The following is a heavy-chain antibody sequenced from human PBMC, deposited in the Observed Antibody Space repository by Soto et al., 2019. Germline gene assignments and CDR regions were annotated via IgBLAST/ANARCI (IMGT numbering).Heavy chain of an antibody. J-gene: IGHJ5*02. CDR2: ISSDGNNK. V-gene: IGHV3-30*18. CDR1: GFTFDSHG. D-gene: IGHD4-17*01. CDR3: AKDLLPNTVTTCGS. Sequence: QVQLVESGGGAVQPGRSLRLSCAASGFTFDSHGMHWVRQAPGKGLEWVAVISSDGNNKYYADSVKGRFTISRDNFNNILYLQMSSLRAEDTAVYYCAKDLLPNTVTTCGSWGQGTRVTVSS.